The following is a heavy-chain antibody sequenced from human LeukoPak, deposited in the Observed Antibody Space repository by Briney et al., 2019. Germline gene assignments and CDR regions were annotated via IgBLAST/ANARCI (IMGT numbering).Heavy chain of an antibody. Sequence: SETLSLTCAVSGYSISSGYYWGWIRQPPGKGLEWIGSIYHSGSTYYNPSLKSRVTISVDTSKNHFSLKLSSVTAADTAVYYCARPVGGWFDPWGQGTLVTVSS. V-gene: IGHV4-38-2*01. CDR3: ARPVGGWFDP. J-gene: IGHJ5*02. D-gene: IGHD3-16*01. CDR1: GYSISSGYY. CDR2: IYHSGST.